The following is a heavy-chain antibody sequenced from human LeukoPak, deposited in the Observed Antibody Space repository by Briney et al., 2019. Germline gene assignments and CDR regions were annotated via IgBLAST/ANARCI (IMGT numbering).Heavy chain of an antibody. CDR1: GYSISSGYY. D-gene: IGHD3-22*01. J-gene: IGHJ6*03. CDR3: ARQASDSSGYYYTYYYYYMHV. V-gene: IGHV4-38-2*01. CDR2: IYHSGST. Sequence: SETLSLTCAVSGYSISSGYYWGWIRQPPGKGLQWIGSIYHSGSTYYNPSLKSRVTISVDTSKNQFSLKLSSVTAADTAVYYCARQASDSSGYYYTYYYYYMHVWGKGTTVTVSS.